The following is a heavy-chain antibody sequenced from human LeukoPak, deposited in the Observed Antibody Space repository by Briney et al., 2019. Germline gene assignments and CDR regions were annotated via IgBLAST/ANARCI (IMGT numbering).Heavy chain of an antibody. Sequence: GESLKVSCKGSGYSFTSYWIGWVRQMPGKGLEWMGIIYPGDSDTRYSPSFQGQVTISADKSISTAYLQWSSLKASDTAMYYCARGFYCSGGSCFTQAGHWGQGTLVTVSS. J-gene: IGHJ4*02. D-gene: IGHD2-15*01. CDR3: ARGFYCSGGSCFTQAGH. CDR1: GYSFTSYW. CDR2: IYPGDSDT. V-gene: IGHV5-51*01.